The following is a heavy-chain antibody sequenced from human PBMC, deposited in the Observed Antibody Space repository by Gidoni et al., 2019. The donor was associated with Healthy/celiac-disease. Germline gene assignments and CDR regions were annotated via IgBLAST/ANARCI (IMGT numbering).Heavy chain of an antibody. Sequence: EVQLLESGGGWVQPGGSLRLACAAAGFTFSSYAMSWVRQAPGKGLEWVSAISGSGGSTYYADSVKGRFTISRDNSKNTLYLQMNSLSAEDPAVYYCAYRSRCGYWGQGTLVTVSS. D-gene: IGHD6-19*01. J-gene: IGHJ4*02. CDR2: ISGSGGST. V-gene: IGHV3-23*01. CDR3: AYRSRCGY. CDR1: GFTFSSYA.